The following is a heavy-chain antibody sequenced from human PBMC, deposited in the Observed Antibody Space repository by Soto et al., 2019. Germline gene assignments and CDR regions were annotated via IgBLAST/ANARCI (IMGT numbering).Heavy chain of an antibody. J-gene: IGHJ6*02. D-gene: IGHD6-19*01. CDR3: ARDRNGGWFHMDV. CDR2: IWSDGTKE. Sequence: QVQLVESGGGVVQPGRSLRLSCVGSGFPFWHYGMHWVRQAPGKGLEWVAVIWSDGTKESYADSVKGRFAISRDNTKATLYLEMNSLRVEDTDVYFCARDRNGGWFHMDVWGQGTTVSVSS. CDR1: GFPFWHYG. V-gene: IGHV3-33*01.